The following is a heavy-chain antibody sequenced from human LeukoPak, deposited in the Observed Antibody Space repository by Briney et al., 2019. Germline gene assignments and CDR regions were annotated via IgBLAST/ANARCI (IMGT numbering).Heavy chain of an antibody. CDR3: AKDLGHDSSGYYQVYYYGMDV. D-gene: IGHD3-22*01. CDR2: ISYDGSNK. V-gene: IGHV3-30*18. CDR1: GFTFSSYG. Sequence: GRSLRLSCTASGFTFSSYGMHWVRQAPGKGLEWVAVISYDGSNKYYADSVKGRFTISRDNSKNTLYLQMNSLRAEDTAVYYCAKDLGHDSSGYYQVYYYGMDVWGQGTTVTVSS. J-gene: IGHJ6*02.